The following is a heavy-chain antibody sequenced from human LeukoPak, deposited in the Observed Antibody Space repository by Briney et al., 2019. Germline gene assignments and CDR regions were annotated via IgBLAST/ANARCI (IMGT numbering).Heavy chain of an antibody. V-gene: IGHV3-7*01. CDR2: IKQDGSEK. Sequence: GGSLRLSCAASGFTFSSYWMSWVRQAPGKGLEWVANIKQDGSEKYYVDSVKGRFTISRDNAKNSLYLQMNSLRAEDTAVYYCARMNDYVWGSYRYGGSYYFDYWGQGTLVTVSS. J-gene: IGHJ4*02. D-gene: IGHD3-16*02. CDR3: ARMNDYVWGSYRYGGSYYFDY. CDR1: GFTFSSYW.